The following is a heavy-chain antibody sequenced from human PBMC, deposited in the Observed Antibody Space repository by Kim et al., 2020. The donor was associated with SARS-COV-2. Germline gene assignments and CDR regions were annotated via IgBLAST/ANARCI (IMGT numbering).Heavy chain of an antibody. Sequence: GGSLRLSCAASGFTFSSYAMHWVRQAPGKGLEWVAVISYDGSNKYYADSVKGRFTISRDNSKNTLYLQMNSLRAEDTAVYYCARVMGIGDYGYFDYWGQGTLVTVSS. CDR2: ISYDGSNK. D-gene: IGHD4-17*01. CDR1: GFTFSSYA. V-gene: IGHV3-30*04. J-gene: IGHJ4*02. CDR3: ARVMGIGDYGYFDY.